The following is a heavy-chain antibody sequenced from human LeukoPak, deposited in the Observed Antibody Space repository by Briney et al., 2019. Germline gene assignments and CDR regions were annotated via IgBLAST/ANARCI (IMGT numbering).Heavy chain of an antibody. V-gene: IGHV3-21*05. J-gene: IGHJ4*02. Sequence: GGSLRLSCAASGFSFSLYAMNWVRQAPGKGLEWISYIDSGSDDILHADSVRGRFAISRDHAKNTLYLEMNSLRAEDTAVYYCARDTHRPPLIDSWGQGTLVTVSS. CDR1: GFSFSLYA. CDR2: IDSGSDDI. D-gene: IGHD1-14*01. CDR3: ARDTHRPPLIDS.